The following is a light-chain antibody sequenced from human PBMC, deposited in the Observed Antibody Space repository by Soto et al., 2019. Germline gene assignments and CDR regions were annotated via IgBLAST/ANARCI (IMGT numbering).Light chain of an antibody. Sequence: SCWSSQTLLSRSDNQNYLAWSRQRPGQPPELLVYWASTRESGVPDRFSGSGSGTEFTLTISSLQAEDVAVYYCHQYFSTPLTFGGGTKLEIK. V-gene: IGKV4-1*01. J-gene: IGKJ4*01. CDR3: HQYFSTPLT. CDR2: WAS. CDR1: QTLLSRSDNQNY.